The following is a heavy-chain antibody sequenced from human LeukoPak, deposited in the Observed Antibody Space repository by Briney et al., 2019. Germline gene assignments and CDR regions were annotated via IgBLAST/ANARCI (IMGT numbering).Heavy chain of an antibody. CDR3: ARYTPLYYYDSSGYIDY. D-gene: IGHD3-22*01. V-gene: IGHV1-2*02. J-gene: IGHJ4*02. Sequence: ASVTVSCTASGYTFTGYYMHWVRQAPGQGLEWMGWINPNSGGTNYAQKFQGRVTMTRDTSISTAYMELSRLRSDDTAVYYCARYTPLYYYDSSGYIDYWGQGTLVTVSS. CDR1: GYTFTGYY. CDR2: INPNSGGT.